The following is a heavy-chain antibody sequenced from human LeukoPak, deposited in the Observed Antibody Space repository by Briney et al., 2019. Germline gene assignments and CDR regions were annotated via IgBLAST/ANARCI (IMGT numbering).Heavy chain of an antibody. D-gene: IGHD6-19*01. Sequence: GGSLRLSCAASGFTFSKYWMLWVRQAPGKGLESVSRINTDGTVTTYADSVKGRFTVSRDNADNTMFLQMNSVRDEDTAVYYCATKQWLAPPPDSWGQGTPVTISS. J-gene: IGHJ4*02. CDR2: INTDGTVT. CDR1: GFTFSKYW. V-gene: IGHV3-74*01. CDR3: ATKQWLAPPPDS.